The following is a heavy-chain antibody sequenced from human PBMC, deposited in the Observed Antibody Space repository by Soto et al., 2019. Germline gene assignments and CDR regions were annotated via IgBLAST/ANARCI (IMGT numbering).Heavy chain of an antibody. CDR1: GGTFSSYA. CDR3: AGFIRGARLAHPFDY. Sequence: QVQLVQSGAEVKKPGSSVKVSCKASGGTFSSYAISWVRQAPGQGLEWMGGIIPIFGTANYAQKFQGRVTITADESTSTAYMGLSSLRSEDTAVYYCAGFIRGARLAHPFDYWGQGTLVTVSS. D-gene: IGHD3-10*01. J-gene: IGHJ4*02. CDR2: IIPIFGTA. V-gene: IGHV1-69*01.